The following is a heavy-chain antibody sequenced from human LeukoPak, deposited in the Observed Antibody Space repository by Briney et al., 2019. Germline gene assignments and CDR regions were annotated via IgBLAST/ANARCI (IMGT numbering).Heavy chain of an antibody. D-gene: IGHD2-15*01. CDR3: AKERYCSGGSCYPGAAFDI. CDR1: GFTFSSYA. J-gene: IGHJ3*02. V-gene: IGHV3-23*01. CDR2: ISGSGGST. Sequence: GGSLRLSCAASGFTFSSYAMSWVRQAPGKGLEWVLAISGSGGSTYYADSVKGRFTISRDNSKNTLYLQMNSLRAEDTAVYYCAKERYCSGGSCYPGAAFDIWGQGTMVTVSS.